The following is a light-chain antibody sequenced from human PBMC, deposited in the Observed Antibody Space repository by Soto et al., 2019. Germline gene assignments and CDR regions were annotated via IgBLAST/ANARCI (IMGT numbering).Light chain of an antibody. Sequence: DIVMTQSPVSLPVTLGQPASISCRSNQSLAHSDGIAYFSWFQQRPGRSPRRLIYKVSNRDSGVPARFSGSGSGTDFALKISRVEAEDVGVYYCMQGTHWPITFGQGKRLDIK. J-gene: IGKJ5*01. V-gene: IGKV2-30*02. CDR2: KVS. CDR1: QSLAHSDGIAY. CDR3: MQGTHWPIT.